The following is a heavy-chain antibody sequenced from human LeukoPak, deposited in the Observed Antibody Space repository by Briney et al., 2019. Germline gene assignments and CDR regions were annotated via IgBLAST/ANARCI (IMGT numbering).Heavy chain of an antibody. CDR3: AKFRDYYDSSGNDY. CDR1: GLTVSDNY. CDR2: IHSDGTT. Sequence: GGSLRLSCAASGLTVSDNYMSWARQAPGKGLEWVSVIHSDGTTLYAVAVKGRFTISRDNSKNTLYLQMNSLRADDTGVYYCAKFRDYYDSSGNDYWGQGTLVTVSS. V-gene: IGHV3-53*01. D-gene: IGHD3-22*01. J-gene: IGHJ4*02.